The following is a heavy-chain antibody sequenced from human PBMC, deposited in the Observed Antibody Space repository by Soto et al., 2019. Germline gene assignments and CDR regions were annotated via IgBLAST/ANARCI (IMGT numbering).Heavy chain of an antibody. CDR1: GFTFGSYA. CDR3: AKFRGPAYSYYAMDV. V-gene: IGHV3-23*01. J-gene: IGHJ6*04. Sequence: EVQLLESGGGLVQPGGSLRLSCAASGFTFGSYAMNWLRQAPGRGLECVSFISGSGRTTYYAASVKVRFTVSRDNSNNALYLQMNSLRAEDTALYYCAKFRGPAYSYYAMDVWGKGTTVTVSS. D-gene: IGHD2-2*01. CDR2: ISGSGRTT.